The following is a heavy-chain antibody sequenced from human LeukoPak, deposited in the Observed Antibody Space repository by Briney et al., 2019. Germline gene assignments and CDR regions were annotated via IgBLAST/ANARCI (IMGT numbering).Heavy chain of an antibody. D-gene: IGHD5-18*01. CDR1: GGSISTYY. Sequence: SETLSLTCTVSGGSISTYYWSWIRQPPGKRLEWIGYIYYTGTTNYNPSLKSRLTISVDTSESQFSLRLSSVTSADTAVYYCVGTKLWLSFDSWGQGTLVTVSS. V-gene: IGHV4-59*01. CDR3: VGTKLWLSFDS. J-gene: IGHJ4*02. CDR2: IYYTGTT.